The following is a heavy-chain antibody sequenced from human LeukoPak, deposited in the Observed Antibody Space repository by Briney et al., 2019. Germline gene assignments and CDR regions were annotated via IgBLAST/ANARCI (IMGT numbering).Heavy chain of an antibody. CDR3: ARDPGPDELRYFDWSAGSRWNAFDI. CDR2: IYHSGST. CDR1: GYSISSGYY. Sequence: SETLSLTCTVSGYSISSGYYWGWIRQPPGKGLEWIGSIYHSGSTYYNPSLKSRVTISVDTSKNQFSLKLSSVTAADTAVYYCARDPGPDELRYFDWSAGSRWNAFDIWGQGTMVTVSS. D-gene: IGHD3-9*01. V-gene: IGHV4-38-2*02. J-gene: IGHJ3*02.